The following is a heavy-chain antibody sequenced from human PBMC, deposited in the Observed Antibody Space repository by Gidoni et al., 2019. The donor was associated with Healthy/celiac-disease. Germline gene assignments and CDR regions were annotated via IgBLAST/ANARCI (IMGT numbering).Heavy chain of an antibody. CDR3: ARAIYYDFWSGYLGGDY. V-gene: IGHV1-18*01. Sequence: QVQLVQSGAEVKKPGASVQVSCKASGYTFTSYGISRVRQAPGQGLEWMGWISAYNGNTNYAQKLQGRVTITTDTSTSTAYMELRSLRSDDTAVYYCARAIYYDFWSGYLGGDYWGQGTLVTVSS. CDR1: GYTFTSYG. D-gene: IGHD3-3*01. J-gene: IGHJ4*02. CDR2: ISAYNGNT.